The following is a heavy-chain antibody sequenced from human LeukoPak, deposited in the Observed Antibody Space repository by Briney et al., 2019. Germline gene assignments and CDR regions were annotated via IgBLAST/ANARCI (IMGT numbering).Heavy chain of an antibody. CDR2: INPNSVGT. CDR3: ASLGHSSSWYYFDY. D-gene: IGHD6-13*01. CDR1: GYTFTGYY. Sequence: ASVKVSCKTSGYTFTGYYMHLVRQAPRQGLEWMGCINPNSVGTNYAQKFQGRVTMTRDTSISTAYMELSRLRSDDTAVYYCASLGHSSSWYYFDYWGQGTLVTVSS. J-gene: IGHJ4*02. V-gene: IGHV1-2*02.